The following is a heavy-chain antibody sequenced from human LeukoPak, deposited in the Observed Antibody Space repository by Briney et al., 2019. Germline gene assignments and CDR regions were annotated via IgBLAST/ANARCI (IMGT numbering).Heavy chain of an antibody. Sequence: PSETLSLTCAVSGYSISSGYYWGWIRQPPGKGLEWIGSIYHSGSTYYNPSLKSRVTISVDTSKNQFSLKLSSVTAADTAVYYCARNIVVVPAAMDYYYMDVWGKGTTVTVS. J-gene: IGHJ6*03. D-gene: IGHD2-2*01. CDR1: GYSISSGYY. CDR2: IYHSGST. CDR3: ARNIVVVPAAMDYYYMDV. V-gene: IGHV4-38-2*01.